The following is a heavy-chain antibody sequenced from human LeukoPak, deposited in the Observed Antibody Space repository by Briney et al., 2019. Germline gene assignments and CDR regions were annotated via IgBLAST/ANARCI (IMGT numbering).Heavy chain of an antibody. CDR1: GGSISSYY. Sequence: SETLSLTCTVSGGSISSYYWNWIRQPPGKGLEWIGYIYYSGGTNYNPSLKSRVTISVDTSKKQFSLKLSSVTAADTAVYYCARARSDSSGYYYFDYWGQGTLVTVSS. V-gene: IGHV4-59*01. CDR2: IYYSGGT. D-gene: IGHD3-22*01. CDR3: ARARSDSSGYYYFDY. J-gene: IGHJ4*02.